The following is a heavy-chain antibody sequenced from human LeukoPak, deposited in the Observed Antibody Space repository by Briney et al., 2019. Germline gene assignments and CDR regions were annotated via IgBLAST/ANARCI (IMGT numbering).Heavy chain of an antibody. CDR3: AKALTWIQLSTDAFDI. V-gene: IGHV3-23*01. D-gene: IGHD5-18*01. CDR1: GFTFSSYA. CDR2: ISGSGGST. Sequence: GGSLRLSCAASGFTFSSYAMSWVRQAPGKGLEWVSAISGSGGSTYYADSVKGRFTISRDNSKNTLYLQMNSLRAEDTAVYYCAKALTWIQLSTDAFDIWGQGTMVTVSS. J-gene: IGHJ3*02.